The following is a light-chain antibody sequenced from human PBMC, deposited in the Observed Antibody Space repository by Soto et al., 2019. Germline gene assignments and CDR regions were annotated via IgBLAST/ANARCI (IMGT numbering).Light chain of an antibody. J-gene: IGLJ3*02. V-gene: IGLV2-14*01. CDR3: QSYDSRLSGSPV. CDR2: EVS. CDR1: SSDVGGYNY. Sequence: QSVLTQPASVSGSPGQSITISCTGTSSDVGGYNYVSWYQQHPGKAPKLMIYEVSNRPSGVSNRFSGSKSGNTASLTISGLQAEDEADYYCQSYDSRLSGSPVFGGGTKLTVL.